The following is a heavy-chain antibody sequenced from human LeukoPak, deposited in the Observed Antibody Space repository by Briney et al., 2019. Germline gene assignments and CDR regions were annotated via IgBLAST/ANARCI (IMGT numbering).Heavy chain of an antibody. Sequence: SETLSLTCTVSGGSISSGGYYWSWIRQHPGKGLEWIGYIYYSGGTYYNPSLKSRVTISVDTSKNQFSLKLSSVTAADTAVYYCATAPDDYDSSGYYFDYWGQGTLVTVSS. V-gene: IGHV4-31*03. CDR2: IYYSGGT. D-gene: IGHD3-22*01. CDR1: GGSISSGGYY. J-gene: IGHJ4*02. CDR3: ATAPDDYDSSGYYFDY.